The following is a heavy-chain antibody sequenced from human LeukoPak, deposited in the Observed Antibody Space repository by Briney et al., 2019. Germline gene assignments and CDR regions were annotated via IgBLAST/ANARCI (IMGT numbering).Heavy chain of an antibody. Sequence: SVKVSCKASGGTFSSYAISWVRQAPGQGLEWMGEIIPIFGTANYAQKFQGRVTITTDESTSTAYMELSSLRSEDTAVYYCAREGRCSSTSCSNWFDPWGQGTLVTVSS. CDR1: GGTFSSYA. CDR3: AREGRCSSTSCSNWFDP. J-gene: IGHJ5*02. V-gene: IGHV1-69*05. D-gene: IGHD2-2*01. CDR2: IIPIFGTA.